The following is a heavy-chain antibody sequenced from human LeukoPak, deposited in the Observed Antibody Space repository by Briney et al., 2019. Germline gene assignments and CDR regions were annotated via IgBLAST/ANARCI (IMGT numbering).Heavy chain of an antibody. J-gene: IGHJ4*02. CDR2: IVVGSDNT. Sequence: SVRVSCKASGFTFTSSAVQWLRQARGQRLEWIGWIVVGSDNTNYAQKFQKRVTITRDMSTSTAYMELSSLRSEDTAVYYCATVRSGSYTGDYWGQGTLVTASS. CDR1: GFTFTSSA. V-gene: IGHV1-58*01. CDR3: ATVRSGSYTGDY. D-gene: IGHD1-26*01.